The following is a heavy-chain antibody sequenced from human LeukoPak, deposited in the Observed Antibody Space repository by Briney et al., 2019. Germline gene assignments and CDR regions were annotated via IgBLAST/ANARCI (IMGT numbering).Heavy chain of an antibody. J-gene: IGHJ6*02. Sequence: GGSLRLSCSASGFTFTIYAMSWVRQAPGKGLEWVSVIYSGGSTYYADSVKGRFTISRDNSKNTLYLQMNSLRAEDTAVYYCARAYSSSWYRPSDYYGMDVWGQGTTVTVSS. V-gene: IGHV3-53*01. CDR2: IYSGGST. D-gene: IGHD6-13*01. CDR1: GFTFTIYA. CDR3: ARAYSSSWYRPSDYYGMDV.